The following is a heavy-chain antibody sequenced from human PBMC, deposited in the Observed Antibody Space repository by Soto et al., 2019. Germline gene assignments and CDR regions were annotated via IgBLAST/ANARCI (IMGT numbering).Heavy chain of an antibody. Sequence: GGSLRLSCAALGFAFSSHFMYWVRQATGKGLEWVSCITSTSSGMYYTDSVKGRFTISRDNAKNSLYLQMNSLRAEDTAVYYCARRESSVTRTDSYYYYVDVWGKGTTVTVSS. D-gene: IGHD1-7*01. CDR2: ITSTSSGM. V-gene: IGHV3-48*01. J-gene: IGHJ6*03. CDR1: GFAFSSHF. CDR3: ARRESSVTRTDSYYYYVDV.